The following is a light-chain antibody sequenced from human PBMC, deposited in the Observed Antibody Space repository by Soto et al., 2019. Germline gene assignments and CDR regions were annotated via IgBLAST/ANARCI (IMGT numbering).Light chain of an antibody. CDR1: QSVSSY. CDR2: GAS. CDR3: QEGSGWPLFP. V-gene: IGKV3-15*01. Sequence: EIVMTQSPATLSVSPGERVTLSCRASQSVSSYLAWYQHKPGQPPRLLIYGASTRATGIPARFSGSGSGTDFTLNISSLEAEDFAVYFCQEGSGWPLFPFGQGAPPENK. J-gene: IGKJ5*01.